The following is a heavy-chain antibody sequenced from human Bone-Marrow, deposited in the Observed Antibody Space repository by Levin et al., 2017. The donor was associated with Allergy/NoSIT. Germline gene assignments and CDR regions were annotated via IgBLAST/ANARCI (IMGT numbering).Heavy chain of an antibody. CDR3: AKSGTYYTGGYFDN. CDR2: VTGGGDIT. D-gene: IGHD3-3*01. CDR1: GFTFSNYA. V-gene: IGHV3-23*01. Sequence: GGSLRLSCATSGFTFSNYAMSWVRQTPGKGLEWVSGVTGGGDITFYADFVKGRFTISRDSSNSTLYLQMKNLRAEDTAIYYCAKSGTYYTGGYFDNWGQGTLVTVSS. J-gene: IGHJ4*02.